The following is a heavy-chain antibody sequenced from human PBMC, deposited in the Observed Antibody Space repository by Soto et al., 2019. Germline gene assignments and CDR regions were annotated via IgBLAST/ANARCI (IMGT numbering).Heavy chain of an antibody. D-gene: IGHD6-13*01. CDR2: IYWDDEK. J-gene: IGHJ4*02. Sequence: QTTLKESGPTLVKPTQTLTLTCTFSGFSLSTSGVGVGWIRQPPGKALEWLGMIYWDDEKRHSPSLKSRLTIXXDXSXIQVLLTLTNMDPVDTATYYCAHRQRDSRNWHGYDYWGQGTLVTVSS. V-gene: IGHV2-5*02. CDR1: GFSLSTSGVG. CDR3: AHRQRDSRNWHGYDY.